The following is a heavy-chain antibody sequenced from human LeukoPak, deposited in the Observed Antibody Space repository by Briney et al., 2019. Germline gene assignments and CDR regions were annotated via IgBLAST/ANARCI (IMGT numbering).Heavy chain of an antibody. V-gene: IGHV1-46*01. CDR2: INPSGGST. CDR3: AKVGVGAQRLDY. D-gene: IGHD1-26*01. J-gene: IGHJ4*02. Sequence: SVTVSCKASGYTFTSYYMHWVRQAPGQGLEWMGIINPSGGSTSYAQKFQGRVTMTRDTSTSTVYMELSSLRSEDTAVYYCAKVGVGAQRLDYWGQGTLVTVSS. CDR1: GYTFTSYY.